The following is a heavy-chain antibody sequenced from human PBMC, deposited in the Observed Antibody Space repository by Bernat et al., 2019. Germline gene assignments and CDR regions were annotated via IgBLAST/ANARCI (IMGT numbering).Heavy chain of an antibody. D-gene: IGHD6-6*01. J-gene: IGHJ4*02. CDR2: INPNSGGT. CDR1: GYTFTGYY. V-gene: IGHV1-2*04. Sequence: QVQLVQSGAEVKKPGASVKVSCKASGYTFTGYYMHWVRQAPGQGLEWMGWINPNSGGTNYAQKFQGWVTMTTDTSTSTAYMELRSLRSDDTAVYYCARGGIAARRDFDYWGQGTLVTVSS. CDR3: ARGGIAARRDFDY.